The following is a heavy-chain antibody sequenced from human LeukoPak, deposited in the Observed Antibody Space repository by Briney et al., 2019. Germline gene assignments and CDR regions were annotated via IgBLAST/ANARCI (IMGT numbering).Heavy chain of an antibody. Sequence: GESLKISCAASGFTFSSYWMSWVRQAPGKGLEWVANIKQDGSEKYYVDSVKGRFTISRDNAKNSLYLQMNSLGAEDTAVYYCARDLPPYYDILASLFDYWGQGTLVTVSS. J-gene: IGHJ4*02. D-gene: IGHD3-9*01. V-gene: IGHV3-7*01. CDR3: ARDLPPYYDILASLFDY. CDR1: GFTFSSYW. CDR2: IKQDGSEK.